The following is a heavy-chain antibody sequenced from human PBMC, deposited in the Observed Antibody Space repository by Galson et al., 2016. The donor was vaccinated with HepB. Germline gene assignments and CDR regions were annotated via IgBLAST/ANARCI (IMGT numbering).Heavy chain of an antibody. Sequence: SLRLSCAASGFTFSSHAMNWVRQAPGKGLEWVSYISSSSSYIYYADAVKGRFIISRDNAKKSLHLQMNSLRDEYTAVYYCARDAWSGYYAHDAFDIWGQGTMVTVSS. CDR3: ARDAWSGYYAHDAFDI. V-gene: IGHV3-21*03. CDR2: ISSSSSYI. CDR1: GFTFSSHA. J-gene: IGHJ3*02. D-gene: IGHD3-3*01.